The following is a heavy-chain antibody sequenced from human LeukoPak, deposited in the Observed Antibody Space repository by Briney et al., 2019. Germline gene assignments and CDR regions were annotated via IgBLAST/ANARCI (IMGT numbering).Heavy chain of an antibody. D-gene: IGHD3-3*01. CDR1: GFTFSSYA. CDR2: ISYDGSNK. V-gene: IGHV3-30*04. J-gene: IGHJ4*02. Sequence: GRSLRLSCAASGFTFSSYAMHWVRQAPGKGLGWVAVISYDGSNKYYADSVRGRFTISRDNSKNTLYLQMNSLRTEDTAVYYCATATIFGVVLYYWGQGTLVTVSS. CDR3: ATATIFGVVLYY.